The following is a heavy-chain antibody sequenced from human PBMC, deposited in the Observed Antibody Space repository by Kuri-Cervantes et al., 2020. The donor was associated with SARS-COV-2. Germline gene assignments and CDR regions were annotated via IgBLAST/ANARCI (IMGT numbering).Heavy chain of an antibody. Sequence: GSLRLSCTVSGYSISSGYYWGWIRQPPGKGLEWIGSIYYSGSTYYNPSLRSRVTISVDTSKTQFSLSLSSVTAADTAVYYCARLGGYRSGYNWFDPWGQGTLVTVSS. V-gene: IGHV4-38-2*02. CDR2: IYYSGST. CDR1: GYSISSGYY. J-gene: IGHJ5*02. CDR3: ARLGGYRSGYNWFDP. D-gene: IGHD5-18*01.